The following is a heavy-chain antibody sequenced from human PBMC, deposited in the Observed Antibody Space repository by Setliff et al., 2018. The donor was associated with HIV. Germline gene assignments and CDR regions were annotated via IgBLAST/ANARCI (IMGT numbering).Heavy chain of an antibody. J-gene: IGHJ3*02. V-gene: IGHV4-59*08. CDR2: IYYSGNT. CDR1: GASIRGHY. Sequence: PSETLSLTCSVSGASIRGHYWSWIRQSPGKGLEWIGNIYYSGNTNYNPSFKSRVTIPVDTSKNQFSLRVNSVTAADTAVYYCARSLVPSGYYYGRHAFDIWGQGTKVTVSS. D-gene: IGHD3-22*01. CDR3: ARSLVPSGYYYGRHAFDI.